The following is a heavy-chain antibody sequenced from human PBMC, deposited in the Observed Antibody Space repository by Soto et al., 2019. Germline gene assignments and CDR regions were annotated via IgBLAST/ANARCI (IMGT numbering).Heavy chain of an antibody. CDR1: GYSISSGYY. Sequence: SETLSLTCAVSGYSISSGYYWGWIRQPPGKGLEWIGSIYHSGSTYYNPSLKSRVTISVDTSKNQFSLKLSSVTAADTAVYYCARADGQQLAVFDYWGQGTLVTVSS. V-gene: IGHV4-38-2*01. J-gene: IGHJ4*02. CDR2: IYHSGST. CDR3: ARADGQQLAVFDY. D-gene: IGHD6-6*01.